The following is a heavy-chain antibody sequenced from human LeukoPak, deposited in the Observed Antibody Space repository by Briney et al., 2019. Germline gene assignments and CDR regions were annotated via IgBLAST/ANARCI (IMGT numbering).Heavy chain of an antibody. Sequence: ASVKVSCKASGYTFTSYDINWVRQATGQGLEWMGWMNPNSGNTGYAQKFQGRVTITRNTSISTAYMELSSLRSEDTAVYYCARVRDSSSWHYNFDYWGQGTLVTVSS. V-gene: IGHV1-8*03. J-gene: IGHJ4*02. CDR3: ARVRDSSSWHYNFDY. D-gene: IGHD6-13*01. CDR2: MNPNSGNT. CDR1: GYTFTSYD.